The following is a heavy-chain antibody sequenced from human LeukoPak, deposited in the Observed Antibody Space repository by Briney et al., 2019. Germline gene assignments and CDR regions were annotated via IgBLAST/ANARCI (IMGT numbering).Heavy chain of an antibody. CDR1: GFTFSSYA. CDR2: IYTGGSA. V-gene: IGHV3-53*01. D-gene: IGHD6-19*01. Sequence: GGSLRLSCAASGFTFSSYAMRWVRQAPGKGLEWVSVIYTGGSAYYADSVKGRFTISRDNSKNMLYLQMNSLRAEDTAVYYCARAHSSSDYFDYWGQGILVIVSS. CDR3: ARAHSSSDYFDY. J-gene: IGHJ4*02.